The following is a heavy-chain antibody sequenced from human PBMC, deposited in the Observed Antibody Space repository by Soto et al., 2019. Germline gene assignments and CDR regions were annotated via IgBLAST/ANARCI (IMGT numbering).Heavy chain of an antibody. CDR1: GYTFTSYG. J-gene: IGHJ6*02. Sequence: QVQLVQSGAEVKKPGASVKVSCKASGYTFTSYGISWVRQAPGQGLEWMGWISAYNGNTNYAQKLQGRVTMTTDTSTSTAYMELRSLRSDDPAVYYCARVDSDGDEAGYGMDVWGQGTTVTVSS. D-gene: IGHD4-17*01. CDR3: ARVDSDGDEAGYGMDV. CDR2: ISAYNGNT. V-gene: IGHV1-18*01.